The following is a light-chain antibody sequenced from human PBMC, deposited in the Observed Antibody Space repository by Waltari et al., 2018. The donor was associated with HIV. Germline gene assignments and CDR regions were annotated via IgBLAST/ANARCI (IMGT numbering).Light chain of an antibody. J-gene: IGLJ1*01. CDR2: TNN. Sequence: QSVLTQPPSASGTPGQRVTIPCSGSSSNIGSRTVSWYQQPPGTAPKLLIYTNNQRPSGVPDRFSGSKSGTSASLAIRGLQSEDEADYYCAAWDDSLNGYVFGTGTKVTVL. CDR3: AAWDDSLNGYV. V-gene: IGLV1-44*01. CDR1: SSNIGSRT.